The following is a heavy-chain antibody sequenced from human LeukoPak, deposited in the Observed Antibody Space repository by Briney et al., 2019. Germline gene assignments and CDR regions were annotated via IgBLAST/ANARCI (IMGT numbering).Heavy chain of an antibody. CDR3: ARDSDYVWGSCRSPDY. CDR2: INHSGST. V-gene: IGHV4-34*01. D-gene: IGHD3-16*02. J-gene: IGHJ4*02. CDR1: GGSFSGYY. Sequence: SETLSLTCAVYGGSFSGYYWSWIRQPPGKGLEWIGEINHSGSTNYNPSLKSRVTISVDTSKNQFSLKLSSVTAADTAVYYCARDSDYVWGSCRSPDYWGQGTMVTVSS.